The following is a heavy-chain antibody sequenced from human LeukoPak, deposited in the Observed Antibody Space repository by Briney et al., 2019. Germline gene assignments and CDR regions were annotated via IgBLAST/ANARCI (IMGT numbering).Heavy chain of an antibody. V-gene: IGHV3-23*01. CDR1: GFTFSIYA. D-gene: IGHD6-13*01. CDR2: ISGSGGTA. CDR3: ARDQRAYTSTWYDNYFDY. Sequence: PGGSLRLSCAASGFTFSIYAMSWVRQAPGKGLEWVSAISGSGGTAYYADSVKGRFTISRDNSKNTLYLQMNSLRAEDTAVYYCARDQRAYTSTWYDNYFDYWGQGTLVTVSS. J-gene: IGHJ4*02.